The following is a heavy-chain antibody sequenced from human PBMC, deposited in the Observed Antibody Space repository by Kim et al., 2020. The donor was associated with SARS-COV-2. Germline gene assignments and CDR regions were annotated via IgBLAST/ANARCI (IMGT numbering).Heavy chain of an antibody. CDR3: ARDDNQGGFDY. CDR2: VYWTGHT. J-gene: IGHJ4*02. D-gene: IGHD1-26*01. V-gene: IGHV4-59*02. Sequence: SETLSLTCAVSGDSAIDYHWTWIRQIPGKGLEWLGYVYWTGHTNYNPSLTGRLTMSVDTSKRQFSLQLTSVTAADTAVCFCARDDNQGGFDYWGQGALVT. CDR1: GDSAIDYH.